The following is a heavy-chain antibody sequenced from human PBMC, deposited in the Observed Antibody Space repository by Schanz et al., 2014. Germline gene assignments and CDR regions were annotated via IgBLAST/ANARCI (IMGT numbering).Heavy chain of an antibody. Sequence: QVHLVQSGAEVKRPGASVKVSCKASEYSFTSYSMHWVRQAPGQRLEWMGWINTGSGDTKYSQNFQGRVTITRDTSASTAYMALTDLRSDDTAVYYCARDRRFFDRDALYYFDSWGQGTLXTVSS. CDR3: ARDRRFFDRDALYYFDS. J-gene: IGHJ4*02. V-gene: IGHV1-3*04. D-gene: IGHD3-3*01. CDR1: EYSFTSYS. CDR2: INTGSGDT.